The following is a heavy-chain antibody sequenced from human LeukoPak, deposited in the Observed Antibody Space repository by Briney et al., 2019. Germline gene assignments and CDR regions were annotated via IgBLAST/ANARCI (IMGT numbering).Heavy chain of an antibody. J-gene: IGHJ6*02. CDR3: AKDRSPSSPVYSSSWAFYYYYGMDV. D-gene: IGHD6-13*01. Sequence: GGSLRPSCAASGFTFSSYGMHWVRQAPGKGLEWVAVISYDGSNKYYADSVKGRFTISRDNSKNTLYLQMNSLRAEDTAVYYCAKDRSPSSPVYSSSWAFYYYYGMDVWGQGTTVTVSS. V-gene: IGHV3-30*18. CDR2: ISYDGSNK. CDR1: GFTFSSYG.